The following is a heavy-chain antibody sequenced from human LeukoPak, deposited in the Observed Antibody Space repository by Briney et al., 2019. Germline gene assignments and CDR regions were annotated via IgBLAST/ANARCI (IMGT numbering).Heavy chain of an antibody. J-gene: IGHJ6*04. CDR3: ARGGGGMDV. V-gene: IGHV3-7*01. D-gene: IGHD3-16*01. CDR1: GFTFSCYW. Sequence: PGGSLRLSCAASGFTFSCYWMSWVRQAPGKGLEWVANINQDGSEKYYVDSVKGRFTISRDNAKNSLYLQMNTLRAEDTAVYHCARGGGGMDVWGKGTTVTVSS. CDR2: INQDGSEK.